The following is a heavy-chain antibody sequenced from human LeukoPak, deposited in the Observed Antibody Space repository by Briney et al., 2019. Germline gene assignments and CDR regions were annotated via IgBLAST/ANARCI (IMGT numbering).Heavy chain of an antibody. D-gene: IGHD3-10*01. CDR3: ARESKYYYGSGSYYSSPLDY. CDR1: GFTFSSYA. CDR2: ISGSGGST. Sequence: PGGSLRLSCAASGFTFSSYAMSWVRQAPGKGLEWVSAISGSGGSTYYADSVKGRFTISRDNSKNTLYLQMNSLRAEDTAVYYCARESKYYYGSGSYYSSPLDYWGQGTLVTVSS. V-gene: IGHV3-23*01. J-gene: IGHJ4*02.